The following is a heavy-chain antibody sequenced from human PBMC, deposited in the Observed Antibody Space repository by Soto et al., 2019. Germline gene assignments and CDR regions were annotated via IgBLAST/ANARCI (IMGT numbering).Heavy chain of an antibody. V-gene: IGHV2-5*01. J-gene: IGHJ3*02. D-gene: IGHD1-26*01. CDR3: AHRHELGSLDI. Sequence: QITLKESGPTLVKPTQTLTLTCTFSGFSISTRAVGVGWIRQPPGKALEWLALIYWNDDKRYSPSLKNRLTNTKDTSKNHVVRTMTNMDPVDTATYYCAHRHELGSLDIWGQGTKVTVSS. CDR2: IYWNDDK. CDR1: GFSISTRAVG.